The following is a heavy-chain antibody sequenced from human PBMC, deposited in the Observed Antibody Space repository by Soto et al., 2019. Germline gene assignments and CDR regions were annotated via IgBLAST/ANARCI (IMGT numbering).Heavy chain of an antibody. V-gene: IGHV2-5*02. CDR1: GFSITTDGVG. CDR3: AHSRRRDRCSGGTCYLFDY. Sequence: QITLKESGPTLVKPTQTLTLTCTASGFSITTDGVGVGWIRQPPEKALEWLTIFYWDGDKRYSPSLKNRMTVTEDTSKDQVILTLTNMDPMDTGTYYWAHSRRRDRCSGGTCYLFDYWGQGTLVTVSS. CDR2: FYWDGDK. D-gene: IGHD2-15*01. J-gene: IGHJ4*02.